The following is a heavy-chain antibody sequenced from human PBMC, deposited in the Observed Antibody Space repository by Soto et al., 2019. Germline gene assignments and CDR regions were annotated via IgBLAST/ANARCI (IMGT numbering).Heavy chain of an antibody. D-gene: IGHD1-26*01. CDR3: ARGKVGATGPFDAFDI. J-gene: IGHJ3*02. Sequence: SVKVSCKASGGTFSSYAISWVRQAPGQGLEWMGGIIPIFGTANYAQKFQGRVTITADKSTSTAYMEPSSLRSEDTAVYYCARGKVGATGPFDAFDIWGQGTMVTVSS. CDR1: GGTFSSYA. V-gene: IGHV1-69*06. CDR2: IIPIFGTA.